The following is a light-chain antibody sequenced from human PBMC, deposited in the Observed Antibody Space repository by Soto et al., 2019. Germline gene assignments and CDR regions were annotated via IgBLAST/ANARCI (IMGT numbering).Light chain of an antibody. J-gene: IGKJ5*01. CDR3: QQRSNWPFT. Sequence: IVMRQSPATLSVSPGERATLSCRASQSVSSNLAWYQQKPGQAPRLLVYDASNRATGIPARFSGSGSGTDFTLTISCLEPEDFAVYYCQQRSNWPFTFGQGTRLEIK. V-gene: IGKV3-11*01. CDR2: DAS. CDR1: QSVSSN.